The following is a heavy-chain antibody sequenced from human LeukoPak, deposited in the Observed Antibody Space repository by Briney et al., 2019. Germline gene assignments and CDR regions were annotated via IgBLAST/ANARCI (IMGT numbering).Heavy chain of an antibody. CDR3: ASGQMVRGVLNWFDP. CDR2: INPSGGST. V-gene: IGHV1-46*01. Sequence: GASVKVSCKASGYTFTSYYMHWVRQAPGQGLEWMGIINPSGGSTSYAQKFQGRVTMTRDTSTSTVYMELSSLRSEDTAMYYCASGQMVRGVLNWFDPWGQGTLVTVSS. CDR1: GYTFTSYY. J-gene: IGHJ5*02. D-gene: IGHD3-10*01.